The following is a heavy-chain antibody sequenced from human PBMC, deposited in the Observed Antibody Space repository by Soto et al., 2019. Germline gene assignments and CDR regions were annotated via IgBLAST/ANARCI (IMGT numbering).Heavy chain of an antibody. CDR3: AKEQGVTDYYYYYGMDV. CDR2: ISGSGGST. V-gene: IGHV3-23*01. Sequence: GESLKISCAASGFTFSSYAMSWVRQAPGKGLEWVSAISGSGGSTYYADSVKGRFTISRDNSKNTLYLQMNSLRAEDTAVYYCAKEQGVTDYYYYYGMDVWGQGTTVTVSS. CDR1: GFTFSSYA. D-gene: IGHD4-4*01. J-gene: IGHJ6*02.